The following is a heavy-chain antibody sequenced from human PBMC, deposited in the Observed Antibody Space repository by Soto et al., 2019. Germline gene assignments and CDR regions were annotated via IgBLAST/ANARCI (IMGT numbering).Heavy chain of an antibody. CDR2: IIPTFGPP. CDR3: AGLVQPRYYYGMDV. J-gene: IGHJ6*02. Sequence: QVQLVQSGAEVKKPGSSVKVSCKASGGTFSSYAISWVRQAPGQGLEWMGGIIPTFGPPNYAQKFQGRVTIXAXEXXSTAYMELSSLRSEATAVYYCAGLVQPRYYYGMDVWGQGTTVTVSS. V-gene: IGHV1-69*12. D-gene: IGHD5-12*01. CDR1: GGTFSSYA.